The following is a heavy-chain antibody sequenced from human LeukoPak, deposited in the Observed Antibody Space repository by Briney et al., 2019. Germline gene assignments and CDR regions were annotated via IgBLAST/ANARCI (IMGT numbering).Heavy chain of an antibody. J-gene: IGHJ4*02. CDR3: ARDPIEGGRYVDY. D-gene: IGHD1-26*01. CDR2: ISSSGSTI. V-gene: IGHV3-11*01. Sequence: GGSLRLSCAASGFTFSDYYMSWIRQAPGKGLAWVSYISSSGSTIYYADSVKGRFTISRDNAKNSLYLQMNSLRAEDTAVYYCARDPIEGGRYVDYWGQGTLVTVSS. CDR1: GFTFSDYY.